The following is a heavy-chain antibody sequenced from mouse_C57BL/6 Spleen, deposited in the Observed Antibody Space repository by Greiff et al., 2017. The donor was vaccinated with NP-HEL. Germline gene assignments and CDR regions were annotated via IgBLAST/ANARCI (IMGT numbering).Heavy chain of an antibody. CDR1: GYAFTNYL. Sequence: QVQLKESGAELVRPGTSVKVSCKASGYAFTNYLIEWVKQRPGQGLEWIGVLNPGSGGTNYNEKFKGKATLTADKSSSTAYMQLSSLTSEDSAVYFCAREGALYYDYDGGFAYWGQGTLVTVSA. V-gene: IGHV1-54*01. D-gene: IGHD2-4*01. J-gene: IGHJ3*01. CDR3: AREGALYYDYDGGFAY. CDR2: LNPGSGGT.